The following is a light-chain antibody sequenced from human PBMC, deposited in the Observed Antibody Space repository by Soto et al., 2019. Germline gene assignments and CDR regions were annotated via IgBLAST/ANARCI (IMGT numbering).Light chain of an antibody. CDR2: KAS. J-gene: IGKJ1*01. V-gene: IGKV1-5*03. CDR3: QQYNSYWT. Sequence: DIQMTQSPSTLSASVGDRVTITCRASQSINSWLAWYQQKPGKAPNLLIYKASSLESGVPSRFSRSGSWTEFTLTISRLQPDDFATSYCQQYNSYWTFGQGTKVEIK. CDR1: QSINSW.